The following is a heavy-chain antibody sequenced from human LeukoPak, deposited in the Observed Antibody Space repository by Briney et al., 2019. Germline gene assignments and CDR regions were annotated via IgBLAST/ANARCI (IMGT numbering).Heavy chain of an antibody. CDR3: ARGRGSGHKENWFDP. D-gene: IGHD6-19*01. V-gene: IGHV1-8*01. CDR1: GYTFTTYD. J-gene: IGHJ5*02. CDR2: MNPNSGNT. Sequence: ASVKVSCKASGYTFTTYDINWVRQSTGQGLEWMGWMNPNSGNTGYTQKFQGRVTMTRNTSISTAYMELSSLRSEDTAVYYCARGRGSGHKENWFDPWGQGTLVTVSS.